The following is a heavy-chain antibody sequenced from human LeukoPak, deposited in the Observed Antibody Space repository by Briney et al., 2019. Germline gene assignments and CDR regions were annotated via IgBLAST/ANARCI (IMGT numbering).Heavy chain of an antibody. V-gene: IGHV4-4*02. Sequence: SETLSLTCAVSGGSISSSNWWSWVRQPPGKGLEWIGEIYHSGSTNYNPSLKSRVTISVDKSKNQFSLKLSSVTAADTAVYYCARLYYGSGSYYVLGDYYYYMDVWGKGTTVTVSS. CDR1: GGSISSSNW. CDR3: ARLYYGSGSYYVLGDYYYYMDV. J-gene: IGHJ6*03. D-gene: IGHD3-10*01. CDR2: IYHSGST.